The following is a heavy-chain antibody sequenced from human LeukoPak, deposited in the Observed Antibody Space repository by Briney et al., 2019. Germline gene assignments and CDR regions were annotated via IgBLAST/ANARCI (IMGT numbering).Heavy chain of an antibody. CDR2: ISGSGGST. V-gene: IGHV3-23*01. CDR3: AKDVEVFYVLTDFSPYGMDV. J-gene: IGHJ6*02. D-gene: IGHD2/OR15-2a*01. Sequence: GGSLRLSCAASGFTFSSYAMNWVRQAPGKGLEWVSAISGSGGSTYYADSVKGRFTISRDKSKKTLYLQMNSLRAEDTAIYYCAKDVEVFYVLTDFSPYGMDVWGQGTTVTVSS. CDR1: GFTFSSYA.